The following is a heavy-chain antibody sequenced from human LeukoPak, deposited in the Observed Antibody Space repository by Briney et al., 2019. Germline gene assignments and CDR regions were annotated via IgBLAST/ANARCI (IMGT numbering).Heavy chain of an antibody. V-gene: IGHV4-59*01. CDR2: IYYSGST. D-gene: IGHD6-13*01. CDR3: AREIHSSSWYSYYYYYYMDV. J-gene: IGHJ6*03. CDR1: GGSISSYY. Sequence: PSETLSLTCTVSGGSISSYYWSWIRQPPGKGLEWIGYIYYSGSTNYNPSLKSRVTISVDTSKNQFSLKLSSVTAEDTAVYYCAREIHSSSWYSYYYYYYMDVWGKGTTVTVSS.